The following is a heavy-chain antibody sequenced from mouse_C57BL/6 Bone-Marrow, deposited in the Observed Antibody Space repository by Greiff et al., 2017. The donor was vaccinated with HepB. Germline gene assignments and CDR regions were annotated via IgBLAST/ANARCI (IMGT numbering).Heavy chain of an antibody. Sequence: DVKLVESGGGLVQPGESLKLSCESNEYEFPSHDMSWVRKTPEKRLELVAAINSDGGSTYYPDTMERRFIISRDNTKKTLYLQMSSLRSEDTALYYCARHGSGWRSYYAMDYWGQGTSVTVSS. V-gene: IGHV5-2*01. CDR1: EYEFPSHD. CDR2: INSDGGST. CDR3: ARHGSGWRSYYAMDY. J-gene: IGHJ4*01. D-gene: IGHD3-2*02.